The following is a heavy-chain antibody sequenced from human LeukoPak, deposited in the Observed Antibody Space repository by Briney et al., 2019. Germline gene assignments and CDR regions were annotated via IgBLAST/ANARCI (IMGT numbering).Heavy chain of an antibody. J-gene: IGHJ4*02. V-gene: IGHV1-18*01. CDR2: ITAYNGNT. D-gene: IGHD3-22*01. CDR1: GYTFTRYG. Sequence: VASVKVSCKASGYTFTRYGISWVRRAPGQGLEWMGWITAYNGNTNYPQKYQGRVTMTTDTSTSTAYMELRSLRSDDTAVYYCARADLINYYDSSAYYSRFDYWGQGTLVTVSS. CDR3: ARADLINYYDSSAYYSRFDY.